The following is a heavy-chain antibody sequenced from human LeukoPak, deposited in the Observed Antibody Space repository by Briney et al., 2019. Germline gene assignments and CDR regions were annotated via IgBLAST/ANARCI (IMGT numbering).Heavy chain of an antibody. CDR2: FYYSGDT. CDR3: ARHGHYSSPDLFDY. CDR1: RGSISSSYYY. D-gene: IGHD3-3*01. V-gene: IGHV4-39*01. Sequence: SESLSLTCTVSRGSISSSYYYWGWVRQPPGKGLEWIGSFYYSGDTSYNPSLKSRVTISLGTSKNQFSLKLTSVTAADTAVYYCARHGHYSSPDLFDYWGQGTLVTVSS. J-gene: IGHJ4*02.